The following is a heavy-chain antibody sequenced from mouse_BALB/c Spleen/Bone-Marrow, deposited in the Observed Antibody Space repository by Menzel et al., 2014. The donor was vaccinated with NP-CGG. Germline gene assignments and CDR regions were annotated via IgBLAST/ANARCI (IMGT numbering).Heavy chain of an antibody. CDR2: IDPANGNT. CDR1: GFNIKDTY. D-gene: IGHD2-2*01. V-gene: IGHV14-3*02. J-gene: IGHJ2*01. Sequence: EVKLMESGAGLVKSGASVKLSCTASGFNIKDTYMHWVKQRPEQGLEWIGRIDPANGNTKYDPKFQGKATITADTSSNTAYLQLSSLTSEDTAVYYCASYVYGYYFDYWGQGTTLTVSS. CDR3: ASYVYGYYFDY.